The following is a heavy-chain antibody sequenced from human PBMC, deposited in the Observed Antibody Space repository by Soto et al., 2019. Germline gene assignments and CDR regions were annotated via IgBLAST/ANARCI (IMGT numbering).Heavy chain of an antibody. CDR3: ASSDYGDYWDAFDI. V-gene: IGHV4-39*01. Sequence: QLQLQESGPGLVKPSETLSLTCTVSGGSISSSSYYWGWIRQPPGKGLEWIGSIYYSGSTYYNPSLKSRVTISVDTSKNQFSLKLSSVTAADTAVYYCASSDYGDYWDAFDIWGQGTMVTVSS. J-gene: IGHJ3*02. CDR1: GGSISSSSYY. D-gene: IGHD4-17*01. CDR2: IYYSGST.